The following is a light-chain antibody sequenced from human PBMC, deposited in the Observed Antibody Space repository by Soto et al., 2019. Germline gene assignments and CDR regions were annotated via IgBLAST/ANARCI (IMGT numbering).Light chain of an antibody. CDR2: GAS. Sequence: ETVMTQSPATLSLFPGERATLSCRASQSVSNNVAWYQQKSGQSPMLLIYGASTRATGIPAKFSGSGSGTEFTLTISSLQSEDFAVYYCQQYNKWPRTFGQGTKVDI. V-gene: IGKV3-15*01. CDR3: QQYNKWPRT. CDR1: QSVSNN. J-gene: IGKJ1*01.